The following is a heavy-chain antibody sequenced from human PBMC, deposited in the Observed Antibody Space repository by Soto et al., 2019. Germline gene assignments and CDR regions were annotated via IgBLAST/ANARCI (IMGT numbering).Heavy chain of an antibody. J-gene: IGHJ4*02. CDR1: GFAFNNYG. CDR2: ISKSDYT. V-gene: IGHV3-21*01. CDR3: AREDSIILPAVSDF. D-gene: IGHD2-2*01. Sequence: PGGSLRLSCTVSGFAFNNYGINWVRQAPGKGLEWVSSISKSDYTYYSDSVKGRFTISRDNAKNSVSLQMNTLRVEDTAVYYCAREDSIILPAVSDFWGQGTMVTVS.